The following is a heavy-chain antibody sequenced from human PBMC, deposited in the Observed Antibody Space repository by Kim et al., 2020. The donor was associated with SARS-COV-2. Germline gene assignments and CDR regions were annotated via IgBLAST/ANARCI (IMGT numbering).Heavy chain of an antibody. CDR2: T. Sequence: TNYSPSLKSRVIIAVDTSENQFSLKLSSVTAADTAVYYCARAGGYYYSDYWGQGTLVTVSS. CDR3: ARAGGYYYSDY. D-gene: IGHD3-22*01. J-gene: IGHJ4*02. V-gene: IGHV4-59*01.